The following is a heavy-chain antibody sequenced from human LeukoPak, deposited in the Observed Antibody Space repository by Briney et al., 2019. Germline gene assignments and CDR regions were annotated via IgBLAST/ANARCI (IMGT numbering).Heavy chain of an antibody. J-gene: IGHJ6*04. CDR2: IYYSGST. D-gene: IGHD3-3*01. CDR3: ARHATTLRFLGSMDV. Sequence: SETLSLTCTVSGGSISSSSYYWGWIRQPPGKGLERIGSIYYSGSTYYNPSLKSRVTISVDTSKNQFSLKLSSVTAADTAVYYCARHATTLRFLGSMDVWGKGTTVTVSS. V-gene: IGHV4-39*01. CDR1: GGSISSSSYY.